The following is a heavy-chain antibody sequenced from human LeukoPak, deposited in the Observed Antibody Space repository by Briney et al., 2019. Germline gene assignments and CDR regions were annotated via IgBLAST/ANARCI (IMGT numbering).Heavy chain of an antibody. D-gene: IGHD1-26*01. CDR3: ARYCRVGAPDRYYYYYYMDV. J-gene: IGHJ6*03. CDR2: IYSGGST. Sequence: PGGSLRLSCAASGFTVSSNYMSWVRQAPGKGLEWVSVIYSGGSTYYADSVKGRFTISRANSKNTLYLQMNSLRAEDTAVYYCARYCRVGAPDRYYYYYYMDVWGKGTTVTVSS. V-gene: IGHV3-66*02. CDR1: GFTVSSNY.